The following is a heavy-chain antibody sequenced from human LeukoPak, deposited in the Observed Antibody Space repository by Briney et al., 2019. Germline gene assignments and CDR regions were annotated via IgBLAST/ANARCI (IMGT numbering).Heavy chain of an antibody. J-gene: IGHJ4*02. CDR1: GFTFSNYG. V-gene: IGHV3-30*18. CDR2: ISYDGSKK. Sequence: GGSLRLSCAASGFTFSNYGMHWVRQAPGKGLEWVAVISYDGSKKYYAEPAKGRFTISRENSKSTLFLQMNSLRPEDTAVYYCAKDRAGGANSYYLDNWGQGTLVTVSS. CDR3: AKDRAGGANSYYLDN. D-gene: IGHD2-21*01.